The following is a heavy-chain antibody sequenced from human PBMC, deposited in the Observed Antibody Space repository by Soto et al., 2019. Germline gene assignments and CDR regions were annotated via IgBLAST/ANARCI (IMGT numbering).Heavy chain of an antibody. CDR3: ARYLGRTGDLYHAFDI. CDR1: GGTFSSYA. D-gene: IGHD7-27*01. V-gene: IGHV1-69*13. J-gene: IGHJ3*02. CDR2: IIPIFGTA. Sequence: ASVKVSCKASGGTFSSYAISWVRQAPGQGLEWMGGIIPIFGTANYAQKFQGRVTITADESTSTAYMELSSLRSEDTAVYYCARYLGRTGDLYHAFDIWGQGTMVTGSS.